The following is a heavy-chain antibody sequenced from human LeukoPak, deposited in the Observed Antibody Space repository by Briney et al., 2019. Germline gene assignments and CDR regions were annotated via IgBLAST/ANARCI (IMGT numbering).Heavy chain of an antibody. Sequence: ASVKVSCKASGGTFSSYAISWVRQAPGQGLEWMGWISAYNGNTNYAQKLQGRVTMTTDTSTSTAYMELRSLRSDDTAVYYCARDAVPAAIVAEYFQHWGQGTLVTVSS. J-gene: IGHJ1*01. CDR2: ISAYNGNT. V-gene: IGHV1-18*01. CDR3: ARDAVPAAIVAEYFQH. CDR1: GGTFSSYA. D-gene: IGHD2-2*01.